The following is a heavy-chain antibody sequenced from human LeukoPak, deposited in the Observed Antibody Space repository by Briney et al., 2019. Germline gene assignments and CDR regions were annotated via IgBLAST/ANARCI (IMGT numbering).Heavy chain of an antibody. Sequence: GGSLRLSCAASGFTFSSYAMSWVRQAPGKGLEWVSAISGSGGSTYYADSVKGRFTISSDNSKNTLYLQMNSLRAEDTAVYYCAKDLSYGSVSYFDYWGQGTLVTVSS. CDR3: AKDLSYGSVSYFDY. D-gene: IGHD3-10*01. V-gene: IGHV3-23*01. CDR1: GFTFSSYA. J-gene: IGHJ4*02. CDR2: ISGSGGST.